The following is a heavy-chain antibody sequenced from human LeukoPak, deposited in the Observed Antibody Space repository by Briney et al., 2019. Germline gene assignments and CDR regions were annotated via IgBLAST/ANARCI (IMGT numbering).Heavy chain of an antibody. CDR2: ISAYNGNT. CDR3: ARDRVLGVAGTFDY. J-gene: IGHJ4*02. V-gene: IGHV1-18*01. D-gene: IGHD6-19*01. CDR1: GYTFTSYG. Sequence: ASVKVSCKASGYTFTSYGISWVRQAPGQGFGWMGWISAYNGNTNYAQKLQGRVTMTTDTSTSTAYMELRSLRSDDTAVYYCARDRVLGVAGTFDYWGQGTLVTVSS.